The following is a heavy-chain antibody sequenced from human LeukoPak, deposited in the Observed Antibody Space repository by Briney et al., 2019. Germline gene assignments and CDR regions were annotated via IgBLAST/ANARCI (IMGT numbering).Heavy chain of an antibody. Sequence: SETLCPTCTVSGGSISSYYWSWIRQPPGKGLEWIGYIYYSGSTNYNPSLKSRVTISVDTSKNQFSLKLSSVTAADTAVYYCARHDPAATSAPLNWGQGTLVTVSS. CDR3: ARHDPAATSAPLN. V-gene: IGHV4-59*08. CDR1: GGSISSYY. J-gene: IGHJ4*02. CDR2: IYYSGST. D-gene: IGHD2-15*01.